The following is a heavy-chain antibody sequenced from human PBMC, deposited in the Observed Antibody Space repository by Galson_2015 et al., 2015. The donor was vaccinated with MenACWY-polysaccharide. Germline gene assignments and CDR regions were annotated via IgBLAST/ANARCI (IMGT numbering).Heavy chain of an antibody. CDR3: AREGSRIVSHAFDI. Sequence: SLRLSCAASGFTFRGSGMHWVRQAPGKGLEWVALIQYDGSIKVYADSVKGRFTISRDNSKNTLFLEMNSLRAEDTAVYFCAREGSRIVSHAFDIWGQGTMVTVSS. J-gene: IGHJ3*02. D-gene: IGHD6-13*01. CDR2: IQYDGSIK. V-gene: IGHV3-33*05. CDR1: GFTFRGSG.